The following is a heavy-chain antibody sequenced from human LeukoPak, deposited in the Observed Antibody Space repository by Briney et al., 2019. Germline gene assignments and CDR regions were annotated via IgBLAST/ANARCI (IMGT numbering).Heavy chain of an antibody. CDR2: FSGSGGRT. CDR3: ARGKDGYKRGYPLGFDY. Sequence: GGSLRLSCAASGFTVSNYAMNWVRQAPGKGLQWVSGFSGSGGRTYYADSVKGRFTISRDNAKNSLYLQMNSLRAEDTAVYYCARGKDGYKRGYPLGFDYWGQGTLVTVSS. V-gene: IGHV3-23*01. CDR1: GFTVSNYA. D-gene: IGHD5-24*01. J-gene: IGHJ4*02.